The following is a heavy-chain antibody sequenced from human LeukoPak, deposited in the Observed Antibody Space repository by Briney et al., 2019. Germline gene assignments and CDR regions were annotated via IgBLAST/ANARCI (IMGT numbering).Heavy chain of an antibody. CDR3: AKDWHILTGRNCFDP. V-gene: IGHV1-18*01. J-gene: IGHJ5*02. Sequence: ASVKVSCKASGYAFNNYGISWVRQAPGQGLEWMGWVSPYNGDTNYAQKFQGRVTMSTDPSTNTAYMELRSLRFDDTAIYYCAKDWHILTGRNCFDPWGQGTLVTVSS. CDR1: GYAFNNYG. D-gene: IGHD3-9*01. CDR2: VSPYNGDT.